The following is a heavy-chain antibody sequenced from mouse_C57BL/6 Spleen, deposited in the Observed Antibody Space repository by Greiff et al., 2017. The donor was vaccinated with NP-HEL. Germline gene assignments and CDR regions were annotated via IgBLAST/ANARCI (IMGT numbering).Heavy chain of an antibody. Sequence: VQLQQPGAELVRPGTSVKLSCKASGYTFTSYWMHWVKQRPGQGLEWIGVIDPSDSYTNYNQKFKGKATLTVDTSSSTAYMQRSSLTSEDSAVYYCARDDYGSTPFAYWGQGTLVTVSA. CDR1: GYTFTSYW. V-gene: IGHV1-59*01. J-gene: IGHJ3*01. CDR3: ARDDYGSTPFAY. CDR2: IDPSDSYT. D-gene: IGHD1-1*01.